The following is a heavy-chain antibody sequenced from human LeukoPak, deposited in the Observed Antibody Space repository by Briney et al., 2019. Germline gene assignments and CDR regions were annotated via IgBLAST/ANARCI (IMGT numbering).Heavy chain of an antibody. D-gene: IGHD3-3*01. CDR1: GGSISSYY. Sequence: SETLSLTCTVSGGSISSYYWSWIRQPPGKGLEWIGYIYYSGSTNYNPSLKSRVTISVDTSKNQFSLKLSSVTAADTAVYYCASLGARSYTIFGAPPRVMDVWGQGTTVTVSS. CDR3: ASLGARSYTIFGAPPRVMDV. CDR2: IYYSGST. V-gene: IGHV4-59*01. J-gene: IGHJ6*02.